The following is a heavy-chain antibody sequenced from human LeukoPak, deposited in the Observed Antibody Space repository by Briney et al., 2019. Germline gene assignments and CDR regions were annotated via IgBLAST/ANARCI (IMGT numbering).Heavy chain of an antibody. CDR3: AKDGYNTFDY. Sequence: GGSLRLSCAASGFTFTNYAIHWVRQAPGKGLEWVAVISHDGSNKYYADSVKGRFTISRDNSKNTLYLQMNSLRAEDTAVYYCAKDGYNTFDYWGQGTLVTVSS. CDR2: ISHDGSNK. V-gene: IGHV3-30-3*01. D-gene: IGHD5-12*01. J-gene: IGHJ4*02. CDR1: GFTFTNYA.